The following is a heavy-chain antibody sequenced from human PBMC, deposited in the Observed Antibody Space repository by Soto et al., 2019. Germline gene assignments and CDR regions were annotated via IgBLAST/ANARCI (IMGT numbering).Heavy chain of an antibody. V-gene: IGHV3-30*18. J-gene: IGHJ4*02. D-gene: IGHD5-12*01. CDR2: ISYDGSNK. Sequence: GGSLRLSCAASGFTFSSYGMHWVRQAPGKGLEWVAVISYDGSNKYYADSVKGRFTISRDNSKNTLYLQMNSLRAEDTAVYYCAKGTVRWLQLFDYWGQGTLVTVSS. CDR3: AKGTVRWLQLFDY. CDR1: GFTFSSYG.